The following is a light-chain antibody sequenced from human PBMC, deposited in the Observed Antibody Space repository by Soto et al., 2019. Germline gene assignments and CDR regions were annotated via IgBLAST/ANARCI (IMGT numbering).Light chain of an antibody. Sequence: IVMTQTPLSLSVTPGQPASISCKSSQSLLHSDGNTYLYWYLQRPGQPPQLLMSEVSDRFSGVPDRFSGTGSGTDFTLTISRVEAEDVGLYSCMQTKQLPLTFGPGTKVEVK. J-gene: IGKJ1*01. CDR2: EVS. CDR3: MQTKQLPLT. V-gene: IGKV2D-29*01. CDR1: QSLLHSDGNTY.